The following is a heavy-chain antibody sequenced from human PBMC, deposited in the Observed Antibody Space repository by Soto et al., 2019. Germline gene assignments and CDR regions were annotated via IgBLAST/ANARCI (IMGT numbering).Heavy chain of an antibody. CDR2: ISWNSGSI. CDR1: GFTFDDYA. J-gene: IGHJ5*02. V-gene: IGHV3-9*01. Sequence: EVQLVESGGGLVQPGRSLRLSCAASGFTFDDYAMHWVRQAPGKGLEWVSGISWNSGSIGYADSVKGRFTISRDNAKNSLYLQMNSLRAEDTALYYCAKDISSIWFGELSRWFDPWAQGTLVTVSS. D-gene: IGHD3-10*01. CDR3: AKDISSIWFGELSRWFDP.